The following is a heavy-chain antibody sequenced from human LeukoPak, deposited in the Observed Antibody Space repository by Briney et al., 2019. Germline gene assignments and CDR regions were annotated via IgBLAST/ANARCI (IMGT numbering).Heavy chain of an antibody. CDR2: ISSSSSYI. Sequence: SGGSLRLSCAASGLTFSSYSMNWVRQAPGKGLEWVSSISSSSSYIYYADSVKGRFTISRDNAKNSLYLQMNSLRAEDTAVYYCARDSRIVATIGMRYWGQGTLVTVSS. J-gene: IGHJ4*02. V-gene: IGHV3-21*01. CDR1: GLTFSSYS. D-gene: IGHD5-12*01. CDR3: ARDSRIVATIGMRY.